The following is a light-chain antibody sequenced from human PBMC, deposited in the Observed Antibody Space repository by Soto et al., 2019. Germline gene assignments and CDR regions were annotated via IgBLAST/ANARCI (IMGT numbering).Light chain of an antibody. J-gene: IGKJ5*01. V-gene: IGKV1-39*01. CDR2: AAT. Sequence: DIQMTQSPSSLSASVGDRVSITCRASQDITNYLSWYQSKPGKAPKLLIFAATRVQSGVPSRFSGRGSGSEFTLIISSLQREDFATYFCQQGYSMPLTFGQGTRLEIK. CDR3: QQGYSMPLT. CDR1: QDITNY.